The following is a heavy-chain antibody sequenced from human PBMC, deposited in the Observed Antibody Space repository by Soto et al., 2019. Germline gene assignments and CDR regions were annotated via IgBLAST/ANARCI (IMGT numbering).Heavy chain of an antibody. Sequence: SETLSLTCSVSGGSISSTPYYWGWIRQPPGKGLEWLGTIYYSGTTSYNPSLKSRVIISVDTSNNQFFLKLRSVTAADTAVYYCARHRQYYDTSGYQQRNFDYWGQGTQVTVSS. D-gene: IGHD3-22*01. V-gene: IGHV4-39*01. CDR3: ARHRQYYDTSGYQQRNFDY. CDR1: GGSISSTPYY. CDR2: IYYSGTT. J-gene: IGHJ4*02.